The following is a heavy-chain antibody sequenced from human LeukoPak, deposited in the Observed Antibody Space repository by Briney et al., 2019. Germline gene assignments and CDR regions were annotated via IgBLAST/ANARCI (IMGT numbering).Heavy chain of an antibody. CDR2: IRYDGSNK. CDR3: AKRHSGNRELLEYFQH. CDR1: GFTFSSYG. Sequence: PGGSLRLSCAASGFTFSSYGMHWVRQAPGKGLEWVAFIRYDGSNKYYADSVKGRFTISRDNSKNTLYLQMNSLRAEDTAVYYCAKRHSGNRELLEYFQHWGQGTLVTVSS. V-gene: IGHV3-30*02. J-gene: IGHJ1*01. D-gene: IGHD1-7*01.